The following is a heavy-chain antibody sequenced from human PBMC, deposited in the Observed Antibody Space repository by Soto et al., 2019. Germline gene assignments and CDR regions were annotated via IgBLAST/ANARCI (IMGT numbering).Heavy chain of an antibody. J-gene: IGHJ4*02. CDR1: GFNFRNYW. V-gene: IGHV3-74*01. CDR3: ARGAWGAYYLDS. D-gene: IGHD1-26*01. Sequence: EVQLVESGGGVVQPGGSLRLSCAASGFNFRNYWMHWVRQAPEKGLVWVSRIKYDESSTDYADSVYGRFTISRDNAKNTLYLQMNSLRGEDTAVYYCARGAWGAYYLDSWGQGTLVTVSS. CDR2: IKYDESST.